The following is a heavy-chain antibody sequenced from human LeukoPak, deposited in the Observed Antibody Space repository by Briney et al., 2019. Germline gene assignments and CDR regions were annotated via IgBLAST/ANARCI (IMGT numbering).Heavy chain of an antibody. CDR3: AKRGSCSSTSCLSTTLDY. CDR2: ISGSGGST. Sequence: GGSLRLSCAASGFTFSSYAMSWVRQAPGKGLEWVSAISGSGGSTYYADSVKGRFTISRDNSKNTLYLQMNSLRAEDTAVYYCAKRGSCSSTSCLSTTLDYWGQGTLVTVSS. D-gene: IGHD2-2*01. J-gene: IGHJ4*02. V-gene: IGHV3-23*01. CDR1: GFTFSSYA.